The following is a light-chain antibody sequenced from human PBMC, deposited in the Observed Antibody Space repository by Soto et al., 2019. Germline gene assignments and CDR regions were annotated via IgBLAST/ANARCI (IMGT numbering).Light chain of an antibody. CDR3: QHYNNWPPMNT. Sequence: EIVMSQSPATLSVSPGERATLSCRTGQSVSSNLAWYQHKPGQAPRLLIHGASTRATGIPARFRGSGSGTEFTLTISSLQSEDFAFYYCQHYNNWPPMNTFGQGTKLEIK. CDR2: GAS. CDR1: QSVSSN. V-gene: IGKV3-15*01. J-gene: IGKJ2*01.